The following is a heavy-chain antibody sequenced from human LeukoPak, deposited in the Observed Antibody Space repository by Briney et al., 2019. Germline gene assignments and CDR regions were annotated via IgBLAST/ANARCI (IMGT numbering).Heavy chain of an antibody. Sequence: GASVKVSCKASGYTFTSYDINWVRQATGQGLEWMGWMNPNSGNTGYAQTFQGRVTMTRNTSISTAYMELSSLRSEDTAVYYCGRLVRVRSSWYLFDYWAREPWSPSPQ. CDR2: MNPNSGNT. D-gene: IGHD6-13*01. CDR1: GYTFTSYD. CDR3: GRLVRVRSSWYLFDY. V-gene: IGHV1-8*01. J-gene: IGHJ4*02.